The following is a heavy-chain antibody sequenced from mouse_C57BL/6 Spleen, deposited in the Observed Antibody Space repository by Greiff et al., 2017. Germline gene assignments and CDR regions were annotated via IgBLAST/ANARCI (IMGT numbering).Heavy chain of an antibody. Sequence: EVQLQESGPELVKPGASVKISCKASGYTFTDYNMDWVKQSPGKSLEWIGDINPNNGGTIYNQKFKGKATLTVDKSSSTAYMELSSLTSEDTAVYYCTRSFTRSYWYFDVWGTGTTVTVS. CDR3: TRSFTRSYWYFDV. J-gene: IGHJ1*03. CDR2: INPNNGGT. CDR1: GYTFTDYN. V-gene: IGHV1-18*01.